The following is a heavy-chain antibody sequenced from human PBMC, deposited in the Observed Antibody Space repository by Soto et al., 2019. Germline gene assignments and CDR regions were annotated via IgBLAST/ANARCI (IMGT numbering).Heavy chain of an antibody. D-gene: IGHD3-16*01. V-gene: IGHV3-23*01. CDR2: ISGSGDAT. J-gene: IGHJ4*02. CDR3: ARGAWGSIHDH. Sequence: EVQLLESGGGLVQPGGSLRLSCGASGVTFSSYGTSWVRQAPGKGLEWVADISGSGDATHYADSVKGHFTISRDNSKNTLFLQMNSLRAEDTAIYYCARGAWGSIHDHWGQGTLVIVSS. CDR1: GVTFSSYG.